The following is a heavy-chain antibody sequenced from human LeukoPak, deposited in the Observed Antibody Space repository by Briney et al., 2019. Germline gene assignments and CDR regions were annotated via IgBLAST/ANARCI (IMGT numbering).Heavy chain of an antibody. CDR3: ASGRYYYDSSGYYSPLDY. Sequence: GSLRLSCAASGFTFSDYYMSWIRQAPGKGLEWIGEINHSGSTNYNPSLKSRVTISVDTSKNQFSLKLSSVTAADTAVYYCASGRYYYDSSGYYSPLDYWGQGTLVTVSS. CDR1: GFTFSDYY. J-gene: IGHJ4*02. CDR2: INHSGST. D-gene: IGHD3-22*01. V-gene: IGHV4-34*01.